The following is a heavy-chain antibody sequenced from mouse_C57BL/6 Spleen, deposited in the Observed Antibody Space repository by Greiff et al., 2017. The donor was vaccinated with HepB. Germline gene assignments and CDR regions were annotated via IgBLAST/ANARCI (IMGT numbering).Heavy chain of an antibody. Sequence: VQLQESGAELARPGASVKLSCKASGYTFTSYGISWVKQRTGQGLEWIGEIYPRSGTTYYNEKFKGKATLTADKSSSTAYMELRSLTSEDSAVYFCARWTTDYYGSSYDYWGQGTTPTVSS. J-gene: IGHJ2*01. CDR3: ARWTTDYYGSSYDY. CDR1: GYTFTSYG. D-gene: IGHD1-1*01. V-gene: IGHV1-81*01. CDR2: IYPRSGTT.